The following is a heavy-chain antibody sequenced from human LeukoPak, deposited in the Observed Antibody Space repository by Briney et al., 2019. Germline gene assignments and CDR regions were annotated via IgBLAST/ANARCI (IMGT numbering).Heavy chain of an antibody. D-gene: IGHD1-26*01. Sequence: ASVKVSCKASGYTFTSYSISWVRQAPGQGLEWMGVIIPIVGTANYAQKFQGRVTITTDESTSTAYMELSSLRSEDTAVYYCARALGGSYSPDYWSQGTLVTVSS. CDR2: IIPIVGTA. CDR1: GYTFTSYS. J-gene: IGHJ4*02. V-gene: IGHV1-69*05. CDR3: ARALGGSYSPDY.